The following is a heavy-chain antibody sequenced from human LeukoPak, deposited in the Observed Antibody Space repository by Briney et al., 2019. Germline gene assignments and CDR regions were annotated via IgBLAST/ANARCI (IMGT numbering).Heavy chain of an antibody. D-gene: IGHD2-15*01. CDR1: GYTFTSYG. V-gene: IGHV1-18*01. CDR3: ARVGTDLIVVVVAATPSEAFDY. J-gene: IGHJ4*02. Sequence: ASVKVSCKASGYTFTSYGISWVRQAPGQGVEWMGWISAYNGNTNYAQKLQGRVTMTTDTSTSTAYMELRSLRSDDTAVYYCARVGTDLIVVVVAATPSEAFDYWGQGTLVTVSS. CDR2: ISAYNGNT.